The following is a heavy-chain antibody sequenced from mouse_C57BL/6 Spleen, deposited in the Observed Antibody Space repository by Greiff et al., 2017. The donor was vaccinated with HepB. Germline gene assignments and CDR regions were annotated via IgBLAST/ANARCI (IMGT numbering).Heavy chain of an antibody. Sequence: EVHLVESGGGLVQPKGSLKLSCAASGFSFNTYAMNWVRQAPGKGLEWVARIRSKSNNYATYYADSVKDRFTISRDDSESMLYLQMNNLKTEDTAMYYCVRQPQLGTYFDYWGQGTTLTVSS. CDR2: IRSKSNNYAT. CDR3: VRQPQLGTYFDY. CDR1: GFSFNTYA. V-gene: IGHV10-1*01. D-gene: IGHD4-1*02. J-gene: IGHJ2*01.